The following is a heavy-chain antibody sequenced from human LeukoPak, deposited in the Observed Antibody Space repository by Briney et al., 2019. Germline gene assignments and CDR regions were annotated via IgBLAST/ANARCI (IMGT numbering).Heavy chain of an antibody. CDR2: FDPEDSET. CDR3: ATVPSVGRTYYYYYGMDV. V-gene: IGHV1-24*01. J-gene: IGHJ6*02. CDR1: GYTLTELS. Sequence: ASVEVSCKVSGYTLTELSMHWVRQAPGKGLEWMGGFDPEDSETIYAQKFQGRVTMTEDTSTDTAYMELSSLRSEDTAVYYCATVPSVGRTYYYYYGMDVWGQGTTVTVSS.